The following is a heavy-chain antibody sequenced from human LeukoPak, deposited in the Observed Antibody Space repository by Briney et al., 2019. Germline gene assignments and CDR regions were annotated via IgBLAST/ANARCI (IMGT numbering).Heavy chain of an antibody. Sequence: GASVKVSCKASGYTFTSYGISWVRQALGQGLEWMGWISAYNGNTNYAQKLQGRVTMTTDTSTSTAYMELRSLRSDDTAVYYCARFRNYYGSGSYFDYWGQGTLVTVSS. J-gene: IGHJ4*02. D-gene: IGHD3-10*01. CDR2: ISAYNGNT. V-gene: IGHV1-18*01. CDR3: ARFRNYYGSGSYFDY. CDR1: GYTFTSYG.